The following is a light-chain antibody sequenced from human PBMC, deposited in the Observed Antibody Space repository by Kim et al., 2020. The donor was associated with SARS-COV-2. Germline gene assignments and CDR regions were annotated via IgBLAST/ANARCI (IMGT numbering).Light chain of an antibody. J-gene: IGKJ1*01. Sequence: DIQMTQSPSSLSASVRDRVTITCRASQGISNYLAWYQQKPGKVPKLLIYAASTLQSGVPSRFSGSGSGTDFTLTISSLQPEDVATYYWQKYNSAPWTFGQGSKVEIK. CDR1: QGISNY. CDR2: AAS. CDR3: QKYNSAPWT. V-gene: IGKV1-27*01.